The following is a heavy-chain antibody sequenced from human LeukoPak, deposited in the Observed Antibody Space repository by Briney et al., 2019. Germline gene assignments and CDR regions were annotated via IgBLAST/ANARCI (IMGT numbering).Heavy chain of an antibody. CDR1: GGSISSGTYY. D-gene: IGHD6-13*01. CDR2: IYHSGST. Sequence: SETLSLTCTVSGGSISSGTYYWGWIRQPPGKGLEWIGSIYHSGSTYYNPSLRSRVTISVDTSKNQFSLKLSSVTAADTAVYYCARDAGYSSSWYLFDYWGQGTLVTVSS. V-gene: IGHV4-39*07. CDR3: ARDAGYSSSWYLFDY. J-gene: IGHJ4*02.